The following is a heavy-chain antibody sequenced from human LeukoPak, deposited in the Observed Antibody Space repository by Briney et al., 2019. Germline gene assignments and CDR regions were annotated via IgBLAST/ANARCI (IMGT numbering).Heavy chain of an antibody. CDR1: GGSISSYY. CDR3: ARDTGRKSFDY. V-gene: IGHV4-59*01. J-gene: IGHJ4*02. CDR2: IYYSGST. D-gene: IGHD2-15*01. Sequence: SETLSLTCTVSGGSISSYYWSRIRQPPGKGLEWIGYIYYSGSTNYSPSLKSRVTISVDTSKNQFSLKLSSVTAADTAVYYCARDTGRKSFDYWGQGTLVTVSS.